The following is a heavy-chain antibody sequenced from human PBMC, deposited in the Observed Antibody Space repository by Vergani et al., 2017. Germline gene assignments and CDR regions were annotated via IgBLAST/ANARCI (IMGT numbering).Heavy chain of an antibody. CDR3: ARVVRGSSYYGMDV. Sequence: QLHLQESGPGLVKPSETLSLTCTVSGGSITSSSYYWGWIRQPPGKGLEWIGNIYHSGGAYYNPSLKGRVTISVDTSKNQFSLKLSSVTAADTAVYYCARVVRGSSYYGMDVWGQGTTVTVS. CDR1: GGSITSSSYY. D-gene: IGHD1-26*01. CDR2: IYHSGGA. J-gene: IGHJ6*02. V-gene: IGHV4-39*07.